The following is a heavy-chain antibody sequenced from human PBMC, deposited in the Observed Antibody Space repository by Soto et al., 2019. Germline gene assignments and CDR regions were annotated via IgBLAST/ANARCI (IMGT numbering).Heavy chain of an antibody. CDR1: GFTFSNYW. D-gene: IGHD2-15*01. V-gene: IGHV3-74*02. Sequence: EVQLVESGGGLVQPGGSLRLSCAASGFTFSNYWMYWVRQAPGKGLEWVSRINSDGSVSSYADSVKGRLTISRDNVKNTLYLQMDSLRSEDTAVYYCARGECVGGTCYSLAGSFYYYMDVWGKGTKVTVFS. CDR2: INSDGSVS. CDR3: ARGECVGGTCYSLAGSFYYYMDV. J-gene: IGHJ6*03.